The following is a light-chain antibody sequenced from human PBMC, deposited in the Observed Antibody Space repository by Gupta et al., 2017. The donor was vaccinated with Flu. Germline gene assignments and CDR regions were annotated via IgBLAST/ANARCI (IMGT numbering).Light chain of an antibody. CDR3: SSDTTSRCVV. J-gene: IGLJ2*01. V-gene: IGLV2-14*04. CDR1: SSDVGGYNY. CDR2: DVT. Sequence: SITISCTGTSSDVGGYNYVSWYQQHPGKVPKLMMYDVTNRPSGVAKRFSGSKSGNTASLTISGLQAEDEADYYCSSDTTSRCVVFGGGTKLTVL.